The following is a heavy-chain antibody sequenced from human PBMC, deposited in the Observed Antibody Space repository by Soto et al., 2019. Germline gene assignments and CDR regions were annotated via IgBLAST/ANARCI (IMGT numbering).Heavy chain of an antibody. V-gene: IGHV3-23*01. CDR2: IGTGGDT. CDR3: AKNYYFDI. CDR1: GSTFSNYA. Sequence: GGSLRLSCAASGSTFSNYAMNWGRQAPGKGLEWVSSIGTGGDTNYADSVKGRFTISRDNSRNTLYLQMNSLRAEDTALYYCAKNYYFDIWGQGTLVTSPQ. J-gene: IGHJ4*02.